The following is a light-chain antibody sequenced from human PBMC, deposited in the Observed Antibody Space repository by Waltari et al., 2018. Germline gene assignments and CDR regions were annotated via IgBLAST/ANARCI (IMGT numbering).Light chain of an antibody. V-gene: IGLV2-11*01. J-gene: IGLJ1*01. CDR1: KSDVGGYNY. CDR2: DVN. Sequence: QSALTQPRSVSGSPGQSVTISCTGTKSDVGGYNYVSWYQHHPGKAPKFIIYDVNKRPSGFPDRFSGAKSGNTASLTISGLQADDEADYFCCSYAGAYRVFGTGTKVTVL. CDR3: CSYAGAYRV.